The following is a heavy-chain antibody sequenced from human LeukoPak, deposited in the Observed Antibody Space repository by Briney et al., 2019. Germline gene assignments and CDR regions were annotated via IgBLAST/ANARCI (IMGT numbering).Heavy chain of an antibody. D-gene: IGHD3-9*01. CDR1: GGPISSGGYS. V-gene: IGHV4-30-2*01. J-gene: IGHJ3*02. Sequence: PSETLSLTCAVSGGPISSGGYSWSWIRQPPGKGLEWIGYIYHSGSTYYNPSLKSRVTISVDRSKNQFSLKLSSVTAADTAVYYCARVNILTGYYHDAFDIWGQGTMVTVSS. CDR3: ARVNILTGYYHDAFDI. CDR2: IYHSGST.